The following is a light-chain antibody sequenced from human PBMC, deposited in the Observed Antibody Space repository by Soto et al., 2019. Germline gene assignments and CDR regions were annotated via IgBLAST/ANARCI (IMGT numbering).Light chain of an antibody. V-gene: IGKV3-11*01. Sequence: DIVMTQSPATLSGSLGDRVTISCRASQSVSDNLAWYQQKPGQAPRLLIYDASNRATGIPARFSGSGSGTDFALTISIREPEDVAVYYCQQRSYWPPWTFGQGTKVDIK. CDR1: QSVSDN. J-gene: IGKJ1*01. CDR2: DAS. CDR3: QQRSYWPPWT.